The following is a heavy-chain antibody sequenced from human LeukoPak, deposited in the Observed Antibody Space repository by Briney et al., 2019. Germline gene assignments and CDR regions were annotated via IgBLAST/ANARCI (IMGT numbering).Heavy chain of an antibody. J-gene: IGHJ6*02. CDR1: GYTFTDYY. CDR3: ARDHCTSSGCYEYYYYPLDV. Sequence: ASVKVSCKASGYTFTDYYMQWVRQAPGQGLEWMGWINPDSGGTNYAQKFQGRVTMTRDTSIGTAYMELSRLRSDDTAVYYCARDHCTSSGCYEYYYYPLDVWGQGTTVTVSS. CDR2: INPDSGGT. D-gene: IGHD2-2*01. V-gene: IGHV1-2*02.